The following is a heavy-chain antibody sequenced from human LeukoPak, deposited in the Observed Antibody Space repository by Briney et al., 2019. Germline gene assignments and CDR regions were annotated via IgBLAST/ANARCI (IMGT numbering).Heavy chain of an antibody. D-gene: IGHD3-22*01. Sequence: GESLKISCKGSGYSFTSYWIGWVRQMPGKGLEWMGIIYPGDSDTRYSPSFQGQVTISADKSISTAYLQWSSLKASDTAMYYCATSLPNYYDSSGYTSNNLDYWGQGTLVTVSS. CDR3: ATSLPNYYDSSGYTSNNLDY. CDR2: IYPGDSDT. V-gene: IGHV5-51*01. CDR1: GYSFTSYW. J-gene: IGHJ4*02.